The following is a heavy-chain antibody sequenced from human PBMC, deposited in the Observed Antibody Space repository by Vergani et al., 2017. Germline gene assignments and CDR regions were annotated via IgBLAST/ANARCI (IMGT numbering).Heavy chain of an antibody. J-gene: IGHJ4*02. CDR2: ISSSSSYI. V-gene: IGHV3-21*01. CDR3: AKGMLKYSGSYSSFDY. CDR1: GFTFSSYS. Sequence: EVQLVESGGGLVKPGGSLRLSCAASGFTFSSYSMNWVRQAPGKGLEWVSSISSSSSYIYYADSVKGRFTISRDNAKNSLYLQMNSLRAEDTAVYYCAKGMLKYSGSYSSFDYWGQGTLVTVSS. D-gene: IGHD1-26*01.